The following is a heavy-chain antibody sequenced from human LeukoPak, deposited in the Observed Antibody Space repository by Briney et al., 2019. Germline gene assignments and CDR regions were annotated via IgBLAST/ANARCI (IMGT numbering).Heavy chain of an antibody. D-gene: IGHD2-2*02. CDR3: ARGPPSPTYLYR. CDR2: MNPNSGNT. Sequence: ASVKVSCKASGYTFTSYDINWVRQAPGQGLEWMGWMNPNSGNTGYAQKFQGRVTMTRNTSISTAYMELSSLRSEDTAVYYCARGPPSPTYLYRWGQGTLVTVSS. CDR1: GYTFTSYD. V-gene: IGHV1-8*01. J-gene: IGHJ4*02.